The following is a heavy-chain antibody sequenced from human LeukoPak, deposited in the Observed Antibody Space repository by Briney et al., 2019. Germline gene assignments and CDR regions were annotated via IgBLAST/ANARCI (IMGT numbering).Heavy chain of an antibody. J-gene: IGHJ4*02. CDR1: GYTFTGYY. D-gene: IGHD3-3*01. Sequence: GASVKVSCKASGYTFTGYYMHWVRQAPGQGLEWMGWINPNSGGTNYAQKFQGRVTMTRDTSISTAYMELSRLRSDDTAVYYCARGLSDDFWSGYYYQYFDYWGQGTLVTVSS. CDR2: INPNSGGT. CDR3: ARGLSDDFWSGYYYQYFDY. V-gene: IGHV1-2*02.